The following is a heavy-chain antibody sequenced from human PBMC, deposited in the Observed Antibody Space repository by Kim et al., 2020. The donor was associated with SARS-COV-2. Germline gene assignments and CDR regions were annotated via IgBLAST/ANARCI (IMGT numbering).Heavy chain of an antibody. CDR3: ARDVKGGYGEADV. Sequence: YTPSLKSRVTISVDTSQNQFSRKLGSVTAADTAVYYCARDVKGGYGEADVWGQGTTVTVSS. V-gene: IGHV4-30-2*05. J-gene: IGHJ6*02. D-gene: IGHD3-10*01.